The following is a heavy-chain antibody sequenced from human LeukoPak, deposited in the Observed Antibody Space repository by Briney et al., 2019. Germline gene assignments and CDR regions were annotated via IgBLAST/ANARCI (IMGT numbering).Heavy chain of an antibody. Sequence: ASVKVSCKASGYTFTGYYMHWVRQAPGQGLEWMGWINPNSGGTNYAQKFQGRVTMTRDTSISTAYMELSRLRSDDTAVYYCATTAAGNKEYYYYYGMDVWGQGTTVTVSS. D-gene: IGHD6-13*01. CDR3: ATTAAGNKEYYYYYGMDV. V-gene: IGHV1-2*02. CDR1: GYTFTGYY. J-gene: IGHJ6*02. CDR2: INPNSGGT.